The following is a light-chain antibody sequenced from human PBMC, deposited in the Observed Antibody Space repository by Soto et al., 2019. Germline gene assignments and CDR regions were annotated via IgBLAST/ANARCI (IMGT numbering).Light chain of an antibody. CDR3: QQRSSWLT. CDR1: QSVSSY. CDR2: DAS. V-gene: IGKV3-11*01. J-gene: IGKJ4*01. Sequence: EIVLTQSPATLSLSPGERATLSCRASQSVSSYLAWYQQKPGQAPRLLIYDASNRATGIPARFSGSGSGTXXXXXXXXXEXEDFAVXXXQQRSSWLTFGGGTKVEIK.